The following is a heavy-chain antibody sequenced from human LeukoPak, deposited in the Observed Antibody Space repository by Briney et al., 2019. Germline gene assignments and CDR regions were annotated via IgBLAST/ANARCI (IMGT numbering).Heavy chain of an antibody. Sequence: PSETLSLTCTVSGDSISSEGVYWTWTRQPPGKGLEWIGSIYHTGSTYYSQSFRSRITISVDTSKNQFSLRANSLTAADTAVYYCARHVSSGRDYYYGLDVWGQGTAVSVSS. J-gene: IGHJ6*02. CDR3: ARHVSSGRDYYYGLDV. CDR2: IYHTGST. D-gene: IGHD3-22*01. CDR1: GDSISSEGVY. V-gene: IGHV4-39*01.